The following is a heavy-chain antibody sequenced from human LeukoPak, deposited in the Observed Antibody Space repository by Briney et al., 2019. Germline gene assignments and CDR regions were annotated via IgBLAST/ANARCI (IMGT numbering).Heavy chain of an antibody. CDR1: GGSISSGGYY. J-gene: IGHJ4*02. V-gene: IGHV4-31*03. CDR2: IYYSGST. CDR3: ARNYYDSSGYAFFYFDY. Sequence: PSETLSLTCTVSGGSISSGGYYWSWIRQHPGKGLEWIGYIYYSGSTYYNPSLKSRVTISVDTSKNQFSLKLSSVTAADTAVYYCARNYYDSSGYAFFYFDYRGQGTLVTVSS. D-gene: IGHD3-22*01.